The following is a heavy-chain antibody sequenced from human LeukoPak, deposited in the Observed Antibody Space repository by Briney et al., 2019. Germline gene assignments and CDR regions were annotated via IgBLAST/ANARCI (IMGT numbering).Heavy chain of an antibody. V-gene: IGHV6-1*01. CDR1: GDSVSRNSTT. CDR3: ARGDCSGGICYSDSAFDI. D-gene: IGHD2-15*01. CDR2: TFYRSKWFN. Sequence: SQTLSLTCAISGDSVSRNSTTWSWIRQSPSRGLEWLGRTFYRSKWFNEYTSSVKGRISIKPDTSKNQFSLQLNSVTPEDTAVYYCARGDCSGGICYSDSAFDIWGQGTMVTVSS. J-gene: IGHJ3*02.